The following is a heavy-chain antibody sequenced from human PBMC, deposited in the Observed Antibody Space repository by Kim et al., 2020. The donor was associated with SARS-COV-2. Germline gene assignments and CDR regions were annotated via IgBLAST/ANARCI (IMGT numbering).Heavy chain of an antibody. D-gene: IGHD6-19*01. CDR2: IYYSGST. Sequence: SETLSLTCTVSGGSISSSSYYWGWIRQPPGKGLEWIGSIYYSGSTYYNPSLKSRVTISADTSKNQFSLKLSSVTAADTALYYCARLGIAVSATHLWGRGT. CDR3: ARLGIAVSATHL. J-gene: IGHJ2*01. CDR1: GGSISSSSYY. V-gene: IGHV4-39*01.